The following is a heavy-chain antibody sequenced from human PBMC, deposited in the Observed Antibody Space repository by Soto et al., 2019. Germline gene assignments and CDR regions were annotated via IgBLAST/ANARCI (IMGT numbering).Heavy chain of an antibody. V-gene: IGHV4-31*03. D-gene: IGHD3-3*01. Sequence: QVQLQESGPGLVKPSQTLSLTCTVSGGCISSGGYYWSWIRQHPGKGLEWIGYIYYSGSTYYNPSLKSWVTISVDSSKNQFSLRLSSVTPADTAVYYCARNPKIVHYDPHNAFDIWGQGTMVTFSS. CDR3: ARNPKIVHYDPHNAFDI. CDR2: IYYSGST. CDR1: GGCISSGGYY. J-gene: IGHJ3*02.